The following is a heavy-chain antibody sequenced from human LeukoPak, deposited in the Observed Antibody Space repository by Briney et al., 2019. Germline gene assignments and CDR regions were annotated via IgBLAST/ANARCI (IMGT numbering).Heavy chain of an antibody. V-gene: IGHV4-59*01. CDR2: IYYSGST. D-gene: IGHD3-22*01. J-gene: IGHJ6*02. CDR1: GGSISSYY. CDR3: ARYYDSSGYYCVAFPYGMDV. Sequence: PSETLSLTCTVSGGSISSYYRSWIRQPPGKGLEWIGYIYYSGSTNYNPSLKSRVTISVDTSKNQFSLKLISVTAADTAVYYCARYYDSSGYYCVAFPYGMDVWGQGTTVTVSS.